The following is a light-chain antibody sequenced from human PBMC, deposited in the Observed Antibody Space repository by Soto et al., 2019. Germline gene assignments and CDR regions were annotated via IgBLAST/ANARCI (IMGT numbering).Light chain of an antibody. CDR2: GAS. CDR3: QQRSNWPEYT. V-gene: IGKV3-11*01. CDR1: QTITTY. J-gene: IGKJ2*01. Sequence: EIVLTQSPATLSLSPGERATLSCRASQTITTYLAWYQQKPGQPPRLLIYGASNRATGIPARFSGSGSGTDFTLTISNLEPEDFAVYYCQQRSNWPEYTFGQGTKLEIK.